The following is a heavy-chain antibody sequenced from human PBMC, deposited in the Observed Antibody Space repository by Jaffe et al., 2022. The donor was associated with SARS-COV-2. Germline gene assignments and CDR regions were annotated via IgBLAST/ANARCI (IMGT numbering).Heavy chain of an antibody. D-gene: IGHD6-13*01. CDR2: IWYDGSNQ. V-gene: IGHV3-33*01. J-gene: IGHJ4*02. CDR3: ASWYGSSSRYFDY. CDR1: GFTFRSYG. Sequence: QVQLVESGGGVVQPGRSLRLSCAASGFTFRSYGMHWVRQAPGKGLEWVAVIWYDGSNQYYAESVKGRFTISRDNSKNTLYLQMNSLRVEDTAVYYCASWYGSSSRYFDYWGQGTLVTVSS.